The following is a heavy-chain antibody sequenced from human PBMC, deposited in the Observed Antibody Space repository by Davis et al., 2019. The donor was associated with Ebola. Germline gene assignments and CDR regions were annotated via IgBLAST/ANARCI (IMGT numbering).Heavy chain of an antibody. V-gene: IGHV1-2*04. CDR2: INPNSGGT. Sequence: AASVKVSCKASAYTFTGYYMHWVRQAPGQGLEWMGWINPNSGGTNYAPKFQGWVTMTRDTSISTAYMELSRLRSDDTAVYYCARATPIVGSGSPSYYYYYYGMDVWGQGTTVTVSS. CDR3: ARATPIVGSGSPSYYYYYYGMDV. J-gene: IGHJ6*02. D-gene: IGHD3-10*01. CDR1: AYTFTGYY.